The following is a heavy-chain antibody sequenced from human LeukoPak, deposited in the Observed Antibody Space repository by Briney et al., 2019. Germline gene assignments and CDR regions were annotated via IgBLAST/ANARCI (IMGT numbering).Heavy chain of an antibody. D-gene: IGHD3-10*01. J-gene: IGHJ4*02. Sequence: GGSLRLSCAASGFTFSSYAMHWVRQAPGKGLEYVSAISSNGGSTYYADSVKGRFTISRDNSKNTLYLQMGSLRAEDMAVYYCARGSYYGSGSYFFAYRGERTLVTVSS. CDR3: ARGSYYGSGSYFFAY. CDR2: ISSNGGST. CDR1: GFTFSSYA. V-gene: IGHV3-64*02.